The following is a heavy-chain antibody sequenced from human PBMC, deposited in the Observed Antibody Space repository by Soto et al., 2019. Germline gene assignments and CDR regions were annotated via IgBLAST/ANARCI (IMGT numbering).Heavy chain of an antibody. Sequence: GGSLRLSCAASGFTFSSYGMHWVRQAPGKGLEWVAVISYDGSNKYYADSVKGRFTISRDNSKNTLYLQMNSLRAEDTAVYYCAKVPRPTTIFGVVTSNWFDPWGQGTLVTVSS. V-gene: IGHV3-30*18. D-gene: IGHD3-3*01. CDR3: AKVPRPTTIFGVVTSNWFDP. CDR1: GFTFSSYG. CDR2: ISYDGSNK. J-gene: IGHJ5*02.